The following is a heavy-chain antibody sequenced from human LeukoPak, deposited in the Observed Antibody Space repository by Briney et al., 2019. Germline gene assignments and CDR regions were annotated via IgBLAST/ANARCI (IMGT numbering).Heavy chain of an antibody. CDR2: IRSKANSYAT. CDR3: TLLTQLSIVGATDFDY. Sequence: PGGSLRLSCAASGFTFSGSAMHWVRQASGKGLEWVGRIRSKANSYATAYAASVKGRFTISRDDSKNTAYLQMNSRKTEDTAVYYCTLLTQLSIVGATDFDYWGQGTLVTVSS. CDR1: GFTFSGSA. D-gene: IGHD1-26*01. J-gene: IGHJ4*02. V-gene: IGHV3-73*01.